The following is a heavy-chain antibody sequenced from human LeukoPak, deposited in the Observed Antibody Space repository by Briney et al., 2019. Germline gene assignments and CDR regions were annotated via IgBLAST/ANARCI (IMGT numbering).Heavy chain of an antibody. CDR1: GVSFHDYA. D-gene: IGHD3-10*01. CDR2: ITWDSGSA. V-gene: IGHV3-43D*03. J-gene: IGHJ4*02. CDR3: SKEAGSGSNYHFNY. Sequence: GGSLRLSCAGSGVSFHDYAMHWVRQAPGKGLEWVSLITWDSGSAYYADSVRGRFTISRDNSKNSLYLQMNSLRAEDTAFYFCSKEAGSGSNYHFNYWGQGILVTVSS.